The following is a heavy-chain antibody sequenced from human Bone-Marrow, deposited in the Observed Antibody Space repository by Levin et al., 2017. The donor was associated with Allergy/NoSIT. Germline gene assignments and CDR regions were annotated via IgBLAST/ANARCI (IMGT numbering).Heavy chain of an antibody. Sequence: GGSLRLSCAASGFTFSKYGMSWVRQAPGKGPEWVSSISESGDSSSYADSVKGRVTISRDNSKNTLYLHMNSLRVADTAIYYCATSVAGPGYFDYWGRGTLVTVSS. V-gene: IGHV3-23*01. D-gene: IGHD6-19*01. J-gene: IGHJ4*01. CDR2: ISESGDSS. CDR3: ATSVAGPGYFDY. CDR1: GFTFSKYG.